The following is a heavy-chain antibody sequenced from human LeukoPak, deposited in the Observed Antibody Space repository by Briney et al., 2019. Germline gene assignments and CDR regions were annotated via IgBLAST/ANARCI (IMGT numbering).Heavy chain of an antibody. J-gene: IGHJ4*02. CDR1: GGTFSSYA. V-gene: IGHV1-69*04. CDR3: ARSLGSTRDY. D-gene: IGHD6-13*01. CDR2: IIPILGIA. Sequence: ASVKVSCKASGGTFSSYAISWVRQAPGQGLEWMGRIIPILGIASYAQKFQGRVTMTRDTSTSTVYMELSSLRSEDTAVYYCARSLGSTRDYWGQGTLVTVSS.